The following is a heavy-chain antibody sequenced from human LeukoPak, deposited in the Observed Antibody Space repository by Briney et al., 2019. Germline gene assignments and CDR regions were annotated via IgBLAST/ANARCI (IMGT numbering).Heavy chain of an antibody. Sequence: GGSLRLSCAASGFTFRSFAVTWVRQAPGKGLEWVSVISGSGDSTYYADSVKGRFTISRDNSKNTLYLQMNSLRAEDTAIYYCTKGSVLTIFGMAWHAFDIWGQGTMVTGSP. J-gene: IGHJ3*02. CDR3: TKGSVLTIFGMAWHAFDI. CDR1: GFTFRSFA. D-gene: IGHD3-3*01. CDR2: ISGSGDST. V-gene: IGHV3-23*01.